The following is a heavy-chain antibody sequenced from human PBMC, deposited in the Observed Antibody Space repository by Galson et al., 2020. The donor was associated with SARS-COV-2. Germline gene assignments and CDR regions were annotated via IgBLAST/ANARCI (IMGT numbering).Heavy chain of an antibody. J-gene: IGHJ3*02. CDR1: GGSISSSSYY. Sequence: SETLSLTCTVSGGSISSSSYYWGWIRQPPGKGLEWIGSIYYSGSTYYNPSLKSRVTISVDTSKNQFSLKLSSVTAADTAVYYCARDALLSIVVVPAAIRTLVPDAFDIWGQGTMVTVSS. D-gene: IGHD2-2*01. CDR2: IYYSGST. V-gene: IGHV4-39*07. CDR3: ARDALLSIVVVPAAIRTLVPDAFDI.